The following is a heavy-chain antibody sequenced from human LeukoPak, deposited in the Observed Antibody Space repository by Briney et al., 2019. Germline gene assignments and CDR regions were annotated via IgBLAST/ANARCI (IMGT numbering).Heavy chain of an antibody. CDR1: GGTFSSYA. V-gene: IGHV1-69*04. Sequence: ASVKVSCKASGGTFSSYAISWVRQAPGQGLEWMGRIIPILGIANYAQKFQGRVTITADKSTSTAYMGLSSLRSEDTAVYYCARGYYYDSSGYYYYYYYMDVWGKGTTVTVSS. CDR2: IIPILGIA. D-gene: IGHD3-22*01. CDR3: ARGYYYDSSGYYYYYYYMDV. J-gene: IGHJ6*03.